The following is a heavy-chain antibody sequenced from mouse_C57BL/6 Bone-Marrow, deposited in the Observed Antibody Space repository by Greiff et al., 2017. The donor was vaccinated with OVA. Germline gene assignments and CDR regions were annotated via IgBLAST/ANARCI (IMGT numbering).Heavy chain of an antibody. CDR3: ARRDYDSGGFAY. CDR1: GYTFTSYW. D-gene: IGHD2-4*01. J-gene: IGHJ3*01. CDR2: IDPSDSYT. Sequence: QVQLQQPGAELVRPGTSVKLSCKASGYTFTSYWMHWVKQRPGQGLEWIGVIDPSDSYTNYNQKFKGKATLTVDTSSSTAYMQLSSLTSEDSAVYYCARRDYDSGGFAYWGHGTLVTVSA. V-gene: IGHV1-59*01.